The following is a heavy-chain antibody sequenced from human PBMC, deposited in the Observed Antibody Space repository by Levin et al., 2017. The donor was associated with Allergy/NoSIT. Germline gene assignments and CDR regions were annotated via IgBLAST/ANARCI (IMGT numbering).Heavy chain of an antibody. CDR3: ARRNGELPGAEYFDQ. Sequence: GESLKISCKGSGYSFTNYWIAWVRQTPGKGLEWMGVIYPGDSDSRYSPSFQGQVTFSVDRSISTAYLQWKSLKASDSAMYYCARRNGELPGAEYFDQWGTGTLISVSS. J-gene: IGHJ1*01. CDR2: IYPGDSDS. V-gene: IGHV5-51*01. D-gene: IGHD1-26*01. CDR1: GYSFTNYW.